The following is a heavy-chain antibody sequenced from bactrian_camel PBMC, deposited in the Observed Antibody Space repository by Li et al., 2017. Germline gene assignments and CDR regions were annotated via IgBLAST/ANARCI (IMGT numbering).Heavy chain of an antibody. V-gene: IGHV3S25*01. CDR1: GFTFSSYW. CDR2: IAEGGGTT. Sequence: QLVESGGGSVQPGGSLRLSCAGSGFTFSSYWMYWVRQAPGKGLEWVSGIAEGGGTTYYGDSVSGRFTISRDNAKNMVSLQMFNLKPEDTAVYYCVYSDGDYGRGTQVTVS. D-gene: IGHD1*01. J-gene: IGHJ4*01.